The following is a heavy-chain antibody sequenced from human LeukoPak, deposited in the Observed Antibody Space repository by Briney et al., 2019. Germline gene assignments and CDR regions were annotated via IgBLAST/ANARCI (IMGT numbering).Heavy chain of an antibody. J-gene: IGHJ5*02. CDR3: AREYSGLWEPYYDVADLYNWFDP. V-gene: IGHV4-39*07. CDR1: GGSISSGSYY. D-gene: IGHD3-3*01. CDR2: IYYSGST. Sequence: KTSQTLSLTCTVSGGSISSGSYYWSWIRQPPGKGLEWIGSIYYSGSTYYNPSLKSRVTISVDTSKNQFSLKLSSVTAADTAVYYCAREYSGLWEPYYDVADLYNWFDPWGQGTLVTVSS.